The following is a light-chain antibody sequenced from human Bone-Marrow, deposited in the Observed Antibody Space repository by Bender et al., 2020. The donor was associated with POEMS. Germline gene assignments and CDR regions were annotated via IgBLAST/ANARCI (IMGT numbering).Light chain of an antibody. CDR2: DVT. J-gene: IGLJ3*02. V-gene: IGLV2-14*03. CDR3: CSYTVIGTLV. CDR1: SNDVAVNKY. Sequence: QSALTQFASVSGSPGQSITISCAGTSNDVAVNKYVSWYQQHPVKAPKLMIYDVTIRPSGVSDRFSVSKSGNTASLIISGLQPEDEADYFCCSYTVIGTLVFGGGTRLTVL.